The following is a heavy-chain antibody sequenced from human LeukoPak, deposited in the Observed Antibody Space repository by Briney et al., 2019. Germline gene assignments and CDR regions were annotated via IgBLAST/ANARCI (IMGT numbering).Heavy chain of an antibody. J-gene: IGHJ3*02. CDR3: ARVLFTEEDAFDI. Sequence: KTSETLSLICTVSGGSISSYYWSWIRQPPGKGLEWIGYIYYSGSTNYKSSLKSRVTISVDTSKNQFSLNLTSVTAADTAVYYCARVLFTEEDAFDIWGQGTMVTVSS. CDR1: GGSISSYY. CDR2: IYYSGST. V-gene: IGHV4-59*12.